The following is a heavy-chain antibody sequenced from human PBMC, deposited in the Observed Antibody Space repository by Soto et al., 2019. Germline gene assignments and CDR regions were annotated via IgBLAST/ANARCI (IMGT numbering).Heavy chain of an antibody. V-gene: IGHV1-69*06. CDR1: GGTFSSYA. J-gene: IGHJ6*02. CDR3: ARDLKLTSFYGMDV. D-gene: IGHD2-2*01. Sequence: SVKVSCKASGGTFSSYAISWVRQAPGQGLEWMGGIIPIFGTANYAQKFQGRVTITADKSTSTAYMELSSLRSEDTAVYYCARDLKLTSFYGMDVWGQGTTVTVSS. CDR2: IIPIFGTA.